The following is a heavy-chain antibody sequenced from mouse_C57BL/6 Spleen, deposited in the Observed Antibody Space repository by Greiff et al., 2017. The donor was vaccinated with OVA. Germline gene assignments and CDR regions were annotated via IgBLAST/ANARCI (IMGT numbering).Heavy chain of an antibody. Sequence: QVQLKESGAELVRPGTSVKLSCKASGYAFTNYLIEWVQQRPGQGLEWIGVINPGSGGTNYHEKFKGKATLTADKSSSTAYMQLSSLTSEDSAVYFCARRGNYGEDAMDDWGQGTSVTVSS. CDR1: GYAFTNYL. CDR2: INPGSGGT. V-gene: IGHV1-54*01. J-gene: IGHJ4*01. D-gene: IGHD2-1*01. CDR3: ARRGNYGEDAMDD.